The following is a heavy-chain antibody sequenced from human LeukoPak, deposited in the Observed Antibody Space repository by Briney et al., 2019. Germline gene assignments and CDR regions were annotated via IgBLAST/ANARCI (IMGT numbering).Heavy chain of an antibody. J-gene: IGHJ4*02. V-gene: IGHV1-46*01. D-gene: IGHD4-17*01. CDR3: ARDPRTTVTGRAHPLDY. CDR1: GYTFTSYY. Sequence: ASVKVSCKASGYTFTSYYMHWVRQAPGQGLEWMGIINPSGGSTSYAQKFQGRVTMTRDTSTSTVYMELSSLRSEDTAVYYCARDPRTTVTGRAHPLDYWGQGTLVTVSS. CDR2: INPSGGST.